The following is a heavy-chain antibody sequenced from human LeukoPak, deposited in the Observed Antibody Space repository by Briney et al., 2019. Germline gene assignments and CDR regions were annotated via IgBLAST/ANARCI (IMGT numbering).Heavy chain of an antibody. CDR1: GFTFSSYW. Sequence: GGSLRLSCAASGFTFSSYWMSWVRQAPGKGLEWVANIKQDGSEKYYVDSVKGRFTISRDNAKNSLYLQMNSLRAEDTAVYYCAREASVGSGSYFDAFDIWGQGTMVTVSS. CDR3: AREASVGSGSYFDAFDI. J-gene: IGHJ3*02. D-gene: IGHD3-10*01. V-gene: IGHV3-7*01. CDR2: IKQDGSEK.